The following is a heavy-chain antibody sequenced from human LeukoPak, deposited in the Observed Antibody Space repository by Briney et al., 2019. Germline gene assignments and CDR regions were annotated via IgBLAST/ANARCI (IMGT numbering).Heavy chain of an antibody. Sequence: GGSLRLSCAASGFTFSSYSMNCVRQAPGKGLEWVSSISSSSSYIYYADSVKGRFTISRDNAKNSLYLQMNSLRAEDTAVYYCARARGYSNYFSFDYWGQGTLVTVSS. CDR1: GFTFSSYS. D-gene: IGHD4-11*01. CDR3: ARARGYSNYFSFDY. V-gene: IGHV3-21*01. J-gene: IGHJ4*02. CDR2: ISSSSSYI.